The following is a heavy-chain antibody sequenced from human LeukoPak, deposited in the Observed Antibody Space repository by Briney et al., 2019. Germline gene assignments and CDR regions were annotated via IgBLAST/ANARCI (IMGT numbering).Heavy chain of an antibody. CDR3: ARDGDSSGIYAFDI. J-gene: IGHJ3*02. D-gene: IGHD3-22*01. CDR1: GFTFSSYW. Sequence: PGGSLRLSCAASGFTFSSYWMHWVRQAPGKGLVWVPRINSDGSSTSYADSVKGRFTISRDNAKNTLYLQMNSLRAEDTAEYYCARDGDSSGIYAFDIWGQGTMVTVSS. CDR2: INSDGSST. V-gene: IGHV3-74*01.